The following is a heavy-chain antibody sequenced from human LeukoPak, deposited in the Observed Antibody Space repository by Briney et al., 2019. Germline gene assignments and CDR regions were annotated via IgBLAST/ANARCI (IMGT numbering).Heavy chain of an antibody. J-gene: IGHJ5*02. CDR2: IYHSGST. V-gene: IGHV4-38-2*02. CDR3: ARERGLPSIAAAGRGNWFDP. Sequence: SETLSLTCTVSGGSISNGAYHWSWIRQPPGKGLEWIASIYHSGSTYYNPSLKSRVTISVDTSKNQFSLKLSSVTAADTAVYYCARERGLPSIAAAGRGNWFDPWGQGTLVTVSS. CDR1: GGSISNGAYH. D-gene: IGHD6-13*01.